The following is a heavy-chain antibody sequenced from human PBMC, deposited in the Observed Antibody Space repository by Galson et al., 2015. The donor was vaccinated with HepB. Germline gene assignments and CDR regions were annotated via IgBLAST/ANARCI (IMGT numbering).Heavy chain of an antibody. V-gene: IGHV3-23*01. J-gene: IGHJ4*02. CDR3: ARVRDYANTIDY. CDR1: GFTFSTCA. CDR2: ISGNGGRT. Sequence: SLRLSCAASGFTFSTCAMTWVRQAPGKGLEWVSTISGNGGRTYYADSVKGRFTISRGNSKDTLYLQMNSLRAEDTAVYYCARVRDYANTIDYWGQGTLVTVSS. D-gene: IGHD4-17*01.